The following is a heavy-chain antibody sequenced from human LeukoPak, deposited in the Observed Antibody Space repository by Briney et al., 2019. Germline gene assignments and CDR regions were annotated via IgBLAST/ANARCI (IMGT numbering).Heavy chain of an antibody. Sequence: SQTLSLTCAISGDSVSSNSAAWNWIRQSPSRGLEWLGRTYYRSKWYNDYAVSVKSRISINPDTSKNQFSLQLNSVTPEDTAIYYCARVRYSSNWGDQRELDYWGQGTLVTVSS. CDR3: ARVRYSSNWGDQRELDY. D-gene: IGHD6-13*01. CDR1: GDSVSSNSAA. V-gene: IGHV6-1*01. CDR2: TYYRSKWYN. J-gene: IGHJ4*02.